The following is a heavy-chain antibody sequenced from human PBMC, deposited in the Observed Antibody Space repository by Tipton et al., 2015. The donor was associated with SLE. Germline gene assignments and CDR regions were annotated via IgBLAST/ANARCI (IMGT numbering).Heavy chain of an antibody. D-gene: IGHD6-13*01. CDR3: ARDSSSWDY. CDR1: GFTFSDYY. CDR2: ISSSSSYI. J-gene: IGHJ4*02. V-gene: IGHV3-11*06. Sequence: SLRLSCAASGFTFSDYYMSWIPQAPGKGLGWVSYISSSSSYIYYADSVKGRFTISRDNAKNSLYLQMNSLRAEDTAVYYCARDSSSWDYWGQGTLVTVSS.